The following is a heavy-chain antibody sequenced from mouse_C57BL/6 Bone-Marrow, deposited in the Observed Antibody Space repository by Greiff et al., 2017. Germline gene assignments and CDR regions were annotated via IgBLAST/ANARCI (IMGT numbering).Heavy chain of an antibody. D-gene: IGHD2-10*02. J-gene: IGHJ1*03. CDR3: ARYGKGDWYFDV. CDR1: GYTFTSYW. CDR2: IHPNSGST. Sequence: QVQLQQSGAELVKPGASVKLSCKASGYTFTSYWMHWVKQRPGQGLEWIGMIHPNSGSTNYNEKFKSKATLTVANYSSTAYMQLSSMTSEDSAVYYCARYGKGDWYFDVGGTGTTVTVSS. V-gene: IGHV1-64*01.